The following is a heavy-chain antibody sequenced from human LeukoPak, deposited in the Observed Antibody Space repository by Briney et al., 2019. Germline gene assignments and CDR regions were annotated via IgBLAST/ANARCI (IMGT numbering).Heavy chain of an antibody. Sequence: PSETLSLTCAVYGGSFSGYYWSWIRQPPGKGLEWIGEINHSGSTNYNPSLKSRVTISVDTSKNQFSLKLSSVTAADTAVYYCARLLTPYYYGSGRYFDYWGQGTLVTVSS. CDR3: ARLLTPYYYGSGRYFDY. D-gene: IGHD3-10*01. V-gene: IGHV4-34*01. CDR1: GGSFSGYY. CDR2: INHSGST. J-gene: IGHJ4*02.